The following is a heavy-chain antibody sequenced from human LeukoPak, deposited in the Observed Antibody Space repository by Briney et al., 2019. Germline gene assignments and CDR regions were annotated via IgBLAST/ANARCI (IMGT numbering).Heavy chain of an antibody. J-gene: IGHJ4*02. D-gene: IGHD5-12*01. CDR3: ARQRLRLRLDAFDY. Sequence: PSETLSLTCTVSGGSISSYYWSWVRQPPGKGLEWIGYIYYSGSTNYNPSLKSRVTISVDTSKNQFSLKLSSVTAADTAVHYCARQRLRLRLDAFDYWGQGTLVTVSS. CDR2: IYYSGST. CDR1: GGSISSYY. V-gene: IGHV4-59*08.